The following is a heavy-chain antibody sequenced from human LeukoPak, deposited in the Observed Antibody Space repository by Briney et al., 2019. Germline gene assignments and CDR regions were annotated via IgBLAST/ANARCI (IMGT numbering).Heavy chain of an antibody. CDR3: ARDRYCSGGSCFGTVFDY. D-gene: IGHD2-15*01. Sequence: PSETLSLTCTVSGGSISSSSYYWGWIRQPPGKGLEWIGSIYYSGSTYYNPSLKSRVTISVDTSKNQSSLKLSSVTAADTAVYYCARDRYCSGGSCFGTVFDYWGQGTLVTVSS. V-gene: IGHV4-39*01. CDR1: GGSISSSSYY. CDR2: IYYSGST. J-gene: IGHJ4*02.